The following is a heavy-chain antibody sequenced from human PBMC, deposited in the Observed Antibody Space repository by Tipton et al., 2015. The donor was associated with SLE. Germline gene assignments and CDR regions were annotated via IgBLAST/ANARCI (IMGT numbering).Heavy chain of an antibody. D-gene: IGHD6-13*01. Sequence: TLSLTCAVYGGSFSGYYWSWIRQPPGKGLEWIGEINHSGSTNYNPSLKSRVTISVDTSKNQFSLKLSSVTAADTAVYYCARDRGIAAAGTWGQGTLVTASS. CDR1: GGSFSGYY. CDR2: INHSGST. CDR3: ARDRGIAAAGT. J-gene: IGHJ5*02. V-gene: IGHV4-34*01.